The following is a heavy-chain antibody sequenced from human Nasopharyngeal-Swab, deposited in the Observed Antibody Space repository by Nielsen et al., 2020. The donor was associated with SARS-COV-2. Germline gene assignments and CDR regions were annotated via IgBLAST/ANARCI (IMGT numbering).Heavy chain of an antibody. CDR1: GGSISSSNW. V-gene: IGHV4-4*02. CDR2: IYHSGST. D-gene: IGHD3-3*01. CDR3: ARLELSYYDFWSGYQSGWFDP. Sequence: GPLRLSCAVSGGSISSSNWWSWVRQPPGKGLEWIGEIYHSGSTNYNPSLKSRVTISVDTSKNQFSLKLSSVTAADTAVYYCARLELSYYDFWSGYQSGWFDPWGQGTLVTVSS. J-gene: IGHJ5*02.